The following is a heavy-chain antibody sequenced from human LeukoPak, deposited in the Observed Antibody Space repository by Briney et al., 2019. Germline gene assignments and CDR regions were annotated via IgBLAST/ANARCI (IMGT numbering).Heavy chain of an antibody. J-gene: IGHJ4*02. CDR1: GYTFTSYD. D-gene: IGHD2-2*01. Sequence: ASVKVSCKASGYTFTSYDINWVRQATGQGLEWMGWMNPNSGNTGYAQKFQGRVTMTRNTSISTAYMELSRLRSDDTAVYYCARGVSSTSNLDYWGQGTLVTVSS. CDR3: ARGVSSTSNLDY. CDR2: MNPNSGNT. V-gene: IGHV1-8*01.